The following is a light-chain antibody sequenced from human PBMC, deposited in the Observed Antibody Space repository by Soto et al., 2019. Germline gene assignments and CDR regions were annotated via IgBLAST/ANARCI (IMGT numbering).Light chain of an antibody. CDR3: QQYNSYLYT. CDR2: KAS. V-gene: IGKV1-5*03. J-gene: IGKJ2*01. Sequence: DIQMTQSPSTLSASVGDRVTITCRASQSISSWLAWYQQKPGKAPKLLIYKASSLESGVPSRFSGSVSGTEFTLTISSLQPDDFATYYCQQYNSYLYTFGQGTK. CDR1: QSISSW.